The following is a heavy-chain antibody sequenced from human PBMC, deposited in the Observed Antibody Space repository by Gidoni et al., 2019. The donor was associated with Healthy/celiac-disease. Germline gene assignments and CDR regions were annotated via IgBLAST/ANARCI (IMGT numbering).Heavy chain of an antibody. CDR3: AREGLTGDFDY. J-gene: IGHJ4*02. CDR1: GFTFSSYD. D-gene: IGHD7-27*01. V-gene: IGHV3-13*04. Sequence: EVQLVESVGGLVQPGGSLRLSCAASGFTFSSYDMHWVRQATGKGLEWVSAIGTAGDTYYPGSVKGRFTISRENAKNSLYLQMNSLRAGDTAVYYCAREGLTGDFDYWGQGTLVTVSS. CDR2: IGTAGDT.